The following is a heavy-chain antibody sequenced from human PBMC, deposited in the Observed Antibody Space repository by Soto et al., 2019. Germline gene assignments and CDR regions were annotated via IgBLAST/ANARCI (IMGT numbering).Heavy chain of an antibody. Sequence: GGSLRLSCAASGFTFSRYGVHWVRQAPGKGLEWVAVISFEGSNRYYPDSVKGRFTISRDNSKNTLYLQMNSLRPEDTAVYFCAKDVSSSGYSHYFDYWGQGAPVTVSS. CDR3: AKDVSSSGYSHYFDY. D-gene: IGHD3-22*01. V-gene: IGHV3-30*18. J-gene: IGHJ4*02. CDR1: GFTFSRYG. CDR2: ISFEGSNR.